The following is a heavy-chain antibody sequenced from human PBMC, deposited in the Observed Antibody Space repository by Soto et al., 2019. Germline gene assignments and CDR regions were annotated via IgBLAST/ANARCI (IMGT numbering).Heavy chain of an antibody. CDR2: INSDGSST. V-gene: IGHV3-74*01. D-gene: IGHD2-2*01. CDR1: GFTFSSYW. CDR3: ARLDIVVVPAAYDY. Sequence: GGSLRLSCAASGFTFSSYWMHWVRQAPGKGLVWVSRINSDGSSTSYADSVKGRFTISRDNAKNTLYLQMNSLRAEDTAVYYCARLDIVVVPAAYDYWGQGTLVTVSS. J-gene: IGHJ4*02.